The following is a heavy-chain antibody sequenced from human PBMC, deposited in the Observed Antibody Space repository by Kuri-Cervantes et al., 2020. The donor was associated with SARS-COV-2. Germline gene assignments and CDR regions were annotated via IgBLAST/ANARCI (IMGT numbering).Heavy chain of an antibody. Sequence: ESLKISCTVSGGSISSGGYYWGWIRQPPGKGLEFIGTICYDGRTYYNTSLKSRVTISVDTSKNQFSLKLSSVTAADTAVYYCARHDYWGQGTLVTVSS. CDR1: GGSISSGGYY. CDR3: ARHDY. J-gene: IGHJ4*02. V-gene: IGHV4-39*01. CDR2: ICYDGRT.